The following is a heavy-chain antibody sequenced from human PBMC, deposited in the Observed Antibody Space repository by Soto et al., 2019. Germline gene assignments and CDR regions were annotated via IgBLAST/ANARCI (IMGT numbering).Heavy chain of an antibody. CDR1: GFTFSSYA. CDR3: ARSLGTTDP. CDR2: ISGSGGSA. Sequence: PGGSLRLSCAASGFTFSSYAMSWVRQAPGKGLEWVSAISGSGGSAYNADSVQGRFTISRDNSKNTLYLQMSSLRAEDTAVYYCARSLGTTDPWGQGTLVTVSS. J-gene: IGHJ5*02. V-gene: IGHV3-23*01. D-gene: IGHD1-7*01.